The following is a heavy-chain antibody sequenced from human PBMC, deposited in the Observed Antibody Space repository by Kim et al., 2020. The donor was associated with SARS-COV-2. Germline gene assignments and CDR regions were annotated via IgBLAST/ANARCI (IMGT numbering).Heavy chain of an antibody. V-gene: IGHV4-34*01. J-gene: IGHJ6*02. CDR3: ARVSYYYYGMDV. Sequence: YNPPLKGRVTISVDTSKNQFSLKLSSVTAADTAVYYCARVSYYYYGMDVWGQGTTVTVSS.